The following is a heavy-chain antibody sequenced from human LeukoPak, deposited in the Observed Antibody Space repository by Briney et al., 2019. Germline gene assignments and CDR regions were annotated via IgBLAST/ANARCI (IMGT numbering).Heavy chain of an antibody. CDR3: ARERRDCSGGSCAIWFDP. CDR2: IIPILGIA. J-gene: IGHJ5*02. Sequence: SVKVSCKTSGGTFSSYAISWVRQAPGQGLEWMGRIIPILGIANYAQKFQGRVTITADKSTSTAYMELSSLRSEDTAVYYCARERRDCSGGSCAIWFDPWGQGTLVTVSS. D-gene: IGHD2-15*01. CDR1: GGTFSSYA. V-gene: IGHV1-69*04.